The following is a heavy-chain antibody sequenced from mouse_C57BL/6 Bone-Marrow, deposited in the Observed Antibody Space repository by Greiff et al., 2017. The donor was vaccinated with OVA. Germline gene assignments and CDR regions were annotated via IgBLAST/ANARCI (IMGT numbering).Heavy chain of an antibody. J-gene: IGHJ4*01. CDR1: GFNIKGYY. D-gene: IGHD2-4*01. Sequence: VQLQQSGAELVRPGASVKLSCTASGFNIKGYYMHWVKQRPEQGLEWIGRIDPEDGDTEYAPKFQGKATLTADPSSNTAYLQLSSLTSEDTAVYDRATEDYDGPHCAMDYWGQGTSVTVSS. CDR2: IDPEDGDT. CDR3: ATEDYDGPHCAMDY. V-gene: IGHV14-1*01.